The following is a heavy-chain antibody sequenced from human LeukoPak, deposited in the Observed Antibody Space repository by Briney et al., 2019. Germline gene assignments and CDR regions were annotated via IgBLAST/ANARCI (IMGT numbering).Heavy chain of an antibody. J-gene: IGHJ6*03. CDR2: IHYSGST. V-gene: IGHV4-61*05. Sequence: SETLSLTCSVSGDSISTSSYYWGWIRQPPGKGLEWIGYIHYSGSTNYNPSLKSRVTISVDTSKNQFSLKLSSVTAADTAVYYCARVNRDYYDSSGLGGYYYYYMDVWGKGTTVTISS. D-gene: IGHD3-22*01. CDR3: ARVNRDYYDSSGLGGYYYYYMDV. CDR1: GDSISTSSYY.